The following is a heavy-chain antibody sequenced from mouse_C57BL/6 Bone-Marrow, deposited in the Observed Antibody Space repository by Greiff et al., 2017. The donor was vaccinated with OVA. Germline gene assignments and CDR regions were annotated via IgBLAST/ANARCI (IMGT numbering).Heavy chain of an antibody. Sequence: VQLQQSGPELVKPGASVKISCKASGYSFTDYNMNWVKQSNGKSLEWIGVINPNSGTTSYNQKFKGKATLTVDQSSSTAYMQLNSLTSEDSAVYYCAFYYGSSYRYFDVWGTGTTVTVSS. V-gene: IGHV1-39*01. CDR1: GYSFTDYN. D-gene: IGHD1-1*01. J-gene: IGHJ1*03. CDR2: INPNSGTT. CDR3: AFYYGSSYRYFDV.